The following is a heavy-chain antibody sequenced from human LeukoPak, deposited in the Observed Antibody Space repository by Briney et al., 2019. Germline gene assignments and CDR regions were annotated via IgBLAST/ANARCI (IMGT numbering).Heavy chain of an antibody. J-gene: IGHJ4*02. CDR2: IKSKTDGGTT. CDR1: GFTFSNAW. CDR3: TTPHYDILTGSHLSPFDY. V-gene: IGHV3-15*01. D-gene: IGHD3-9*01. Sequence: GGSLRLSCAASGFTFSNAWMSWVRQAPGKGLEWVGRIKSKTDGGTTDYAAPVKGRFTISRDDSKNTLYLQMNSPKTEDTAVYYCTTPHYDILTGSHLSPFDYWGQGTLVTVSS.